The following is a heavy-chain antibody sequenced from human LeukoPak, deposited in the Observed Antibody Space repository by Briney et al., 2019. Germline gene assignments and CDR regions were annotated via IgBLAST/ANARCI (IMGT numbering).Heavy chain of an antibody. V-gene: IGHV3-15*01. CDR1: GFTFSNAW. Sequence: GRSLRLSCAASGFTFSNAWMSWVRQAPGKGLEWVGRIKSKTDGGTTDYAAPVKGRFTISRDDSKNTLYLQMNSLKTEDTAVYYCTTDGRWDTATFDYWGQGTLVTVSS. CDR2: IKSKTDGGTT. CDR3: TTDGRWDTATFDY. D-gene: IGHD5-18*01. J-gene: IGHJ4*02.